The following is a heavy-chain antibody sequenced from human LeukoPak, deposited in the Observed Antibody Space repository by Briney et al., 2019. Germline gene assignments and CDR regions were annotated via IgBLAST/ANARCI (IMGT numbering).Heavy chain of an antibody. Sequence: QTGGSLRLSCAASGFTFDDYGMSWVRQAPGKGLEWVSGISWNSGSIGYADSVKGRFTISRDNAKNSLYLQMNSLRAEDMALYYCAKDSSGWLTEYFQHWGQGTLVTVSS. D-gene: IGHD6-19*01. CDR3: AKDSSGWLTEYFQH. V-gene: IGHV3-9*03. CDR2: ISWNSGSI. CDR1: GFTFDDYG. J-gene: IGHJ1*01.